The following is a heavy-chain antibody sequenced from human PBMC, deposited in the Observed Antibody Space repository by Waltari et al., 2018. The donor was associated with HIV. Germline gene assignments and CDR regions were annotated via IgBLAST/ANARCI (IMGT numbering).Heavy chain of an antibody. CDR3: ARGVIVVVPAARGGFDY. J-gene: IGHJ4*02. Sequence: QVQLQQWGAGLLKPSETLSLTCAVYGGSFSGYYWSWIRQPPGKGLEWIGEINHSGSTNYNPSLKSRVTISVDTSKNQFSLKLSSVTAADTAVYYCARGVIVVVPAARGGFDYWGQGTLVTVSS. V-gene: IGHV4-34*01. CDR1: GGSFSGYY. D-gene: IGHD2-2*01. CDR2: INHSGST.